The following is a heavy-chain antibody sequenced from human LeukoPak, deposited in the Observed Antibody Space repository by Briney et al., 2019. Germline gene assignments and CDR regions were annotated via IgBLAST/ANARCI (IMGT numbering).Heavy chain of an antibody. CDR2: IKSKTDGGTT. CDR1: GFTFSNAW. J-gene: IGHJ4*02. V-gene: IGHV3-15*01. D-gene: IGHD2-2*01. Sequence: PGGSLRLSCAASGFTFSNAWMSWVRQAPGKGLEWVGRIKSKTDGGTTDYAAPVKGRFTISRDDSKNTLYLQMNSLKTEDTAVYYCTTDLYANPPQLREIWGQGTLVTVSS. CDR3: TTDLYANPPQLREI.